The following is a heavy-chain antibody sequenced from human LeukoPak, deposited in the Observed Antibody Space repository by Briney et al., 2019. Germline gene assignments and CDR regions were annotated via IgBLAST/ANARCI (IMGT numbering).Heavy chain of an antibody. Sequence: GGSLRLSCAASQFTFSHYGMHWVRQAPGRGLQWVAVIWSDASGKYYSDSVKGRFTISRDNSKNTLYLEMNNLRAEDTAVYYCAKDAERGFDYSNSLNYWGQGTLVTVSS. CDR3: AKDAERGFDYSNSLNY. CDR1: QFTFSHYG. V-gene: IGHV3-33*06. J-gene: IGHJ4*02. D-gene: IGHD4-11*01. CDR2: IWSDASGK.